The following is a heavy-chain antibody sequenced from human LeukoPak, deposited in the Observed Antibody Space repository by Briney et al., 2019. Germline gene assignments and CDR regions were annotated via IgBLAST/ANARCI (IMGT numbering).Heavy chain of an antibody. CDR1: GFTFSSYG. V-gene: IGHV3-33*01. J-gene: IGHJ4*02. CDR3: ARDLRPGNGYNLRY. Sequence: GRSLRLSCAASGFTFSSYGMHWVRQAPDKGLEWVAVIWYDGSNKYYADSVKGRFTISRDNSKNTLYLQMNSLRAEDTAVYYCARDLRPGNGYNLRYWGQGTLVTVSS. D-gene: IGHD5-24*01. CDR2: IWYDGSNK.